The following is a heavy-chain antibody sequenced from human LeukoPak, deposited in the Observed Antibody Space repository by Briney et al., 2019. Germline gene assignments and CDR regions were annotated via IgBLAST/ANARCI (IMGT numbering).Heavy chain of an antibody. CDR1: GFTFSTYA. CDR2: ISGSGGST. Sequence: PGGSLRLSCAASGFTFSTYAMSWVRQAPGERLEWVSAISGSGGSTYYADSVKGRFTISRDNSKNTLYLQMNSLRAEDTAVYYCANFGGYSYGQRYYFDYWGQGTLVTVSS. CDR3: ANFGGYSYGQRYYFDY. D-gene: IGHD5-18*01. J-gene: IGHJ4*02. V-gene: IGHV3-23*01.